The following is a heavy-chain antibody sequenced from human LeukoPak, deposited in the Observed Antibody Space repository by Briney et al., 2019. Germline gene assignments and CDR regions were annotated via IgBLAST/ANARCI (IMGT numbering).Heavy chain of an antibody. Sequence: SSETLSLTCTVSGGSISTYYWSSVRQPPGKGLGWLGYIFYSGSTNYNPPLKSRVTISVDTSKNQFSLKLSSVTAADTAVYYCARQKGRYCSGGSCSGLFDYWGQGTLVTVSS. CDR3: ARQKGRYCSGGSCSGLFDY. D-gene: IGHD2-15*01. J-gene: IGHJ4*02. V-gene: IGHV4-59*08. CDR2: IFYSGST. CDR1: GGSISTYY.